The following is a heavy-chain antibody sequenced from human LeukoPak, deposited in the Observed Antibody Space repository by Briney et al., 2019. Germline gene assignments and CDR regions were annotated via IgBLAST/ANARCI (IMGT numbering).Heavy chain of an antibody. J-gene: IGHJ4*02. CDR2: ITSSSSYI. V-gene: IGHV3-21*01. CDR1: GFTFSRFT. CDR3: AKDPRRYSRTGGYFDY. D-gene: IGHD6-13*01. Sequence: GGSLRLSCAASGFTFSRFTMNWVRQAPGKGLEWVSSITSSSSYIYYVDSVKGRFSISRDNAKNSLYLQMNSLRAEDTAVYYCAKDPRRYSRTGGYFDYWGQGTLVTVSS.